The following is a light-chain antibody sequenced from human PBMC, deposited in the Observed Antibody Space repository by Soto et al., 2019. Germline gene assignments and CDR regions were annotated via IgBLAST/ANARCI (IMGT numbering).Light chain of an antibody. CDR3: QQCGGSPLFS. CDR2: TTS. CDR1: QSVTSSC. J-gene: IGKJ3*01. Sequence: EIVLTQSPGTLSLSPGERATLSCTASQSVTSSCLAWYQRKPGQAPRLLIHTTSTRATDIPDRFSGSGSGTDFTLTISRLEPGDFAVYYCQQCGGSPLFSFGPGTRVDI. V-gene: IGKV3-20*01.